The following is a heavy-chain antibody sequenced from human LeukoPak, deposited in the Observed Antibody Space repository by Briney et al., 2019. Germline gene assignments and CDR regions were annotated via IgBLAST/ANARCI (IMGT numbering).Heavy chain of an antibody. V-gene: IGHV4-30-4*01. Sequence: PSQTLSLTCTVSGGSISSGDYYWSWIRQPPGKGLEWIGYIYYSGSTYYNPSLKSRVTISVDTSKNQFSLKLSSVTAADTAVYYCARDPGYSGYDWYFDYWGQGTLVTVSS. J-gene: IGHJ4*02. CDR2: IYYSGST. CDR1: GGSISSGDYY. CDR3: ARDPGYSGYDWYFDY. D-gene: IGHD5-12*01.